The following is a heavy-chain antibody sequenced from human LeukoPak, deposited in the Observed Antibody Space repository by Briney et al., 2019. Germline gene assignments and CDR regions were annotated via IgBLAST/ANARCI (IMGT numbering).Heavy chain of an antibody. D-gene: IGHD5-18*01. Sequence: SETLSLTCTVSGGSISDKYWSWIRQLPGKGLEWIGYIHYSGTTSYNPSLKSRVVISVDTSKNQFSLKLSSVTAADTAMYYCATVPGYSYGYGYFDYWGQGTLVTVSS. CDR3: ATVPGYSYGYGYFDY. V-gene: IGHV4-59*01. CDR1: GGSISDKY. CDR2: IHYSGTT. J-gene: IGHJ4*02.